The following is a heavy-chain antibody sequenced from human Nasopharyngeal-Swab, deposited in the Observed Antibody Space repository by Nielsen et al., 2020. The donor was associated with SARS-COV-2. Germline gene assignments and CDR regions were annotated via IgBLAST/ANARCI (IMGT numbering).Heavy chain of an antibody. CDR3: ASLSSSSWFFDY. J-gene: IGHJ4*02. D-gene: IGHD6-13*01. Sequence: GEALKISCAASGFTFSSYWMSWVRQAPGKGLEWVANIKQDGSVKYYVDSVKGRFTISRDNAKNSLYLQMNSLRAEDTAVYYCASLSSSSWFFDYWGQGTLVTVSS. CDR2: IKQDGSVK. V-gene: IGHV3-7*01. CDR1: GFTFSSYW.